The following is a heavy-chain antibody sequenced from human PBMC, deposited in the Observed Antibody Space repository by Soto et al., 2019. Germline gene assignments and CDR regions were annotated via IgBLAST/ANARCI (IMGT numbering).Heavy chain of an antibody. CDR2: IWFDGSKK. Sequence: QVQLVESGGGVVQPGKSLRLSCAASGFKFRNYAIHWVRQAPGKGLEWLAVIWFDGSKKYYADSVKGRFTISRDNSNNTVYLDMNSLTADDSGVFYCARAHSMMILDRFDPWAHGTLVTVSS. V-gene: IGHV3-33*01. CDR1: GFKFRNYA. J-gene: IGHJ5*02. CDR3: ARAHSMMILDRFDP. D-gene: IGHD3-16*01.